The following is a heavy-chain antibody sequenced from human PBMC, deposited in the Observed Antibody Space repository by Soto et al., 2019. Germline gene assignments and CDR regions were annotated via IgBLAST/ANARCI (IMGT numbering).Heavy chain of an antibody. J-gene: IGHJ4*02. CDR2: ISAYNGNT. CDR3: ARDGRARGGELPQFPGY. D-gene: IGHD3-10*01. V-gene: IGHV1-18*01. Sequence: GASVNVSCKASGYTFTRYGISWVRQAPGQGLEWMGWISAYNGNTNYAQKLQGRVTMTTDTSTSTAYMELRSLRSDDTAVYYCARDGRARGGELPQFPGYWGQGTLVTVSS. CDR1: GYTFTRYG.